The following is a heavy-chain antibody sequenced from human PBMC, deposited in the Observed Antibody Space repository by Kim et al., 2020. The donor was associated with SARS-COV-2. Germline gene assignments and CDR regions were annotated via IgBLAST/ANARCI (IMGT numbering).Heavy chain of an antibody. D-gene: IGHD5-18*01. Sequence: ADSVKGRFTIARDNSKNTLYLQMNSLRAEDTAVYYCAKGDTAMVPNWFDPWGQGTLVTVSS. V-gene: IGHV3-23*01. J-gene: IGHJ5*02. CDR3: AKGDTAMVPNWFDP.